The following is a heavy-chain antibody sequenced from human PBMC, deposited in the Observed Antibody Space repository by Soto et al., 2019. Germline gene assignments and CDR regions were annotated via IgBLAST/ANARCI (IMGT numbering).Heavy chain of an antibody. Sequence: ASVKVSCKASGGTFSSYAISWVRQAPGQGLEWMGGIIPIFGTANYAQKFQGRVTITADESTSTAYMELSSLRSEDTAVYYCARTRKMATIPGSLDYWGQGTLVTVSS. CDR2: IIPIFGTA. D-gene: IGHD5-12*01. V-gene: IGHV1-69*13. CDR1: GGTFSSYA. CDR3: ARTRKMATIPGSLDY. J-gene: IGHJ4*02.